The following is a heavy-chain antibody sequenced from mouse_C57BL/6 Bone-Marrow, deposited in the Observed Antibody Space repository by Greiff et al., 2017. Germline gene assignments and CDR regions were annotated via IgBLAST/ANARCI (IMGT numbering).Heavy chain of an antibody. CDR2: IYPSDSET. CDR3: ARDYYSGSSHFDY. D-gene: IGHD1-1*01. CDR1: GYTFTSYW. Sequence: VQLQQPGAELVRPGSSVKLSCKASGYTFTSYWMDWVKQRPGQGLEWIGNIYPSDSETHYNQKFKDKATLTVDKSSSTAYMQISSLTSEDSAVYYCARDYYSGSSHFDYWGQGTTLTVSS. J-gene: IGHJ2*01. V-gene: IGHV1-61*01.